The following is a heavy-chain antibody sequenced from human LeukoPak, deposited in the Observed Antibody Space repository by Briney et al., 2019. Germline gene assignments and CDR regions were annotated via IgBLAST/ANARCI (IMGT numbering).Heavy chain of an antibody. J-gene: IGHJ5*02. Sequence: SETLSLTCTVSGGSISSSSYYWGWIRQPPGKGLEWLGSIYYSGSTYYNPSLKSRVTISVDTSKNQFSLKLSSVTAADTAVYYCARHSGSYSNWFDPWGQGTLVTVSS. CDR2: IYYSGST. V-gene: IGHV4-39*01. CDR1: GGSISSSSYY. CDR3: ARHSGSYSNWFDP. D-gene: IGHD1-26*01.